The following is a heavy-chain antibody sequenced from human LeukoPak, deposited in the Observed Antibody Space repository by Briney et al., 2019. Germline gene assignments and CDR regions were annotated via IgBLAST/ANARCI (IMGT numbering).Heavy chain of an antibody. CDR1: GGSFGTYY. V-gene: IGHV4-59*08. Sequence: SETLSLTCTVSGGSFGTYYWSWIRQPPGKGLEWIGYIYYSGSTNYNPSLKSRVTISVDTSKNQFSLKLSSVTAADTAVYYCASFLGNFGYWGQGTLVTVSS. CDR2: IYYSGST. D-gene: IGHD2/OR15-2a*01. CDR3: ASFLGNFGY. J-gene: IGHJ4*02.